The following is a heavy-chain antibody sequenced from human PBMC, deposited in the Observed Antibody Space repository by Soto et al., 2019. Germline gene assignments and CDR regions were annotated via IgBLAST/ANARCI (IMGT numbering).Heavy chain of an antibody. CDR3: ARDKDYYDSVLGAFDI. CDR1: GFTFSSYG. V-gene: IGHV3-33*01. J-gene: IGHJ3*02. Sequence: QVQLVESGGGVVQPGRSLRLSCAASGFTFSSYGMHWVRQAPGKGLEWVAVIWYDGSNKYYADSVKGRFTISRDNSKNTLYLQMNSLRAEDTAVYYYARDKDYYDSVLGAFDIWGQGTMVTVSS. CDR2: IWYDGSNK. D-gene: IGHD3-22*01.